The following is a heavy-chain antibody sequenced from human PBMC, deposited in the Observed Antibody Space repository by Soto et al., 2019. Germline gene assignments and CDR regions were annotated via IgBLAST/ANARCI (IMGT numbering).Heavy chain of an antibody. Sequence: VQLVESGGGLVQPGGSLRLSCAASGFTFSSYGMHWVRQAPGKGLEWVAVISYDGSNKYYADSVKGRFTISRDNSKNTLYLQMNSLRAEDTAVYYCAKMETYYYYDSSGYFNDAFDIWGQGTMVTVSS. CDR2: ISYDGSNK. CDR3: AKMETYYYYDSSGYFNDAFDI. V-gene: IGHV3-30*18. D-gene: IGHD3-22*01. CDR1: GFTFSSYG. J-gene: IGHJ3*02.